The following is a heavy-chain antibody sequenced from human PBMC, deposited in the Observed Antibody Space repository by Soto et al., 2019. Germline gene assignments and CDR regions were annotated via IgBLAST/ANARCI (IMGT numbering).Heavy chain of an antibody. V-gene: IGHV3-74*01. CDR1: GFTFSSYW. CDR3: ARGRQWLVYYYYYYMDV. Sequence: EVQLVESGGGLVQPGGSLRLSCAASGFTFSSYWMHWVRQAPGKGLVWVSRINSDGSSTSYADSVKGRFTISRDNAKNTLYLQMNSLRAEDTAVYYCARGRQWLVYYYYYYMDVWGKGTTVTVSS. D-gene: IGHD6-19*01. CDR2: INSDGSST. J-gene: IGHJ6*03.